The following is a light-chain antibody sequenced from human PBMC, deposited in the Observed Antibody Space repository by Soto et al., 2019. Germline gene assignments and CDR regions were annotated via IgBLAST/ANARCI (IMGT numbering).Light chain of an antibody. V-gene: IGKV2-28*01. CDR3: IHALQTLYT. J-gene: IGKJ2*01. Sequence: DLVMTQSPLSLPVTPGEPASISCRSSQSLLHNNGYNYLSWYLQKPGQSAQVLIYLGSNRASGFTDRCSGSGSGTDFTLKISSVEAEYVGVYYFIHALQTLYTFGPGTKPEIK. CDR1: QSLLHNNGYNY. CDR2: LGS.